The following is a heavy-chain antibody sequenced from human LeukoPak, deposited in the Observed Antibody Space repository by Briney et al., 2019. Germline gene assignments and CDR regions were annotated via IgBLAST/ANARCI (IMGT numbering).Heavy chain of an antibody. J-gene: IGHJ6*02. CDR1: GYRFTSYW. D-gene: IGHD1-26*01. V-gene: IGHV5-51*01. CDR2: IYPGDSDT. CDR3: ARGSGSYYDNYFYGMDV. Sequence: GESLKISCEGSGYRFTSYWIGWVRQMPGKGLEWMGSIYPGDSDTRYSPSFQGQVTISADKSITTAYLQWRRLKASDTAMYYCARGSGSYYDNYFYGMDVWGQGTTVTVSS.